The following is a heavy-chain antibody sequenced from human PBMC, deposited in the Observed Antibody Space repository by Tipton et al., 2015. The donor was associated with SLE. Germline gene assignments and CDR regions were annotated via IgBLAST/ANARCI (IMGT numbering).Heavy chain of an antibody. D-gene: IGHD6-19*01. CDR3: ARGRFSSAWYRDEHFDS. V-gene: IGHV4-31*03. CDR2: TYYSGSP. J-gene: IGHJ4*02. Sequence: TLSLTCNVSGGSISSGGYYWSWIRQHPGKGLEWIGYTYYSGSPYYNPSLKSRVTISLDMSKNQFSLRLSSATAADTAFYFCARGRFSSAWYRDEHFDSWGQGTLVTVSS. CDR1: GGSISSGGYY.